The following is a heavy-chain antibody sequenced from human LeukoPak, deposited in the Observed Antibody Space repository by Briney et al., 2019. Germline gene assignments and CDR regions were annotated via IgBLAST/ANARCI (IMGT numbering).Heavy chain of an antibody. J-gene: IGHJ4*02. Sequence: GGSLRLSCAASGFSLSNYAMSWVRQAPGKGLEWVSTISCSGAGTYYADSVKGRFTISRDNSKNTLYVQMDSLRAEDTALYYCAKDYDYIWGSYRYWYFDYWGQGTLVTVSS. CDR3: AKDYDYIWGSYRYWYFDY. CDR1: GFSLSNYA. V-gene: IGHV3-23*01. CDR2: ISCSGAGT. D-gene: IGHD3-16*02.